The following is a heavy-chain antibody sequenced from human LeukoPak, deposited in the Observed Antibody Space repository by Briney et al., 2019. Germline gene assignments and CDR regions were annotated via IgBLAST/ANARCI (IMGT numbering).Heavy chain of an antibody. D-gene: IGHD2-15*01. V-gene: IGHV3-30*02. J-gene: IGHJ3*02. CDR1: GFTLTNYG. CDR2: IRHDGSNT. Sequence: GGSLRLSCAVSGFTLTNYGMHWVRQAPGKGPEWVAFIRHDGSNTNYADSVKGRFTISRDSSKNTLYLQMNSLRAEDTAVYYCARDGRAFAFDIWGQGTMVTVSS. CDR3: ARDGRAFAFDI.